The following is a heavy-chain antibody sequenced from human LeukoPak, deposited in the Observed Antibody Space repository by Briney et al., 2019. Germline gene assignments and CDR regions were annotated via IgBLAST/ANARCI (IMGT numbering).Heavy chain of an antibody. Sequence: SETLSLTCTVSGGSISSSSYYWGWIRQPPGKGLEWIGSIYYSGSTYYNPSLKSRVTISVDTSKNKFSLKLSSVTDADTAVYYCARQPLIGAYYYGSGTKAWFDPWGQGTLVTVSS. J-gene: IGHJ5*02. CDR2: IYYSGST. V-gene: IGHV4-39*01. CDR3: ARQPLIGAYYYGSGTKAWFDP. D-gene: IGHD3-10*01. CDR1: GGSISSSSYY.